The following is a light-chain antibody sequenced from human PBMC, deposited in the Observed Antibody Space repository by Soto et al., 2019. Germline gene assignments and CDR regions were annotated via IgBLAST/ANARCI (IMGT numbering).Light chain of an antibody. Sequence: QSVLTQPPSVSGIPGQRVTISCSGSSSNIGNDLLNWYQQLPGTAPKLLIYSNQRPSGVPDRFTGSKSGTSAFLAISGLQSEDEADYYCAAWDDSLGGVVFGGGTKLTVL. CDR1: SSNIGNDL. CDR2: SN. CDR3: AAWDDSLGGVV. V-gene: IGLV1-44*01. J-gene: IGLJ2*01.